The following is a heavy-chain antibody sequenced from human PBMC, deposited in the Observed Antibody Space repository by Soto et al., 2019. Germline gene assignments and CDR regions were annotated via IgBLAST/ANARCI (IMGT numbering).Heavy chain of an antibody. Sequence: QVQLVESGGGVVQPGRSLRLSCAGSGFTFTNYGLHWVRQAPGKGLEWVAVISYDGSNRYYADYVKGPFTISRDNSKNMLYLQMDSLRAEDTAVYSCAKDGAPRYCSRSSCHPAGAYWGQGTLVTVSS. CDR2: ISYDGSNR. D-gene: IGHD2-15*01. CDR1: GFTFTNYG. CDR3: AKDGAPRYCSRSSCHPAGAY. J-gene: IGHJ4*02. V-gene: IGHV3-30*18.